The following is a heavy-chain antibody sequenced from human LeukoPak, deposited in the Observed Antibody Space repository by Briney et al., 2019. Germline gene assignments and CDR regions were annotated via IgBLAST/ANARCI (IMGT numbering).Heavy chain of an antibody. J-gene: IGHJ4*02. CDR1: GFTFSNYA. V-gene: IGHV3-23*01. D-gene: IGHD5-18*01. Sequence: GGSLRLSCVASGFTFSNYALSWVRQAPGKGLEWASDISGSGGSTYYADSVKGRFTISRDNSKNTMYLQMNSLRAEDTAVYYCAKRIQSAMAMGYWGQGTLVTVSS. CDR3: AKRIQSAMAMGY. CDR2: ISGSGGST.